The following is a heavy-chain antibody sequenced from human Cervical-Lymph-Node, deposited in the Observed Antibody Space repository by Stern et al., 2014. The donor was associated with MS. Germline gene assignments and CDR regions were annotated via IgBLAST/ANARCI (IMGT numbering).Heavy chain of an antibody. V-gene: IGHV3-9*01. CDR1: GFTFDDYA. CDR3: AKEIAVAESYFDY. D-gene: IGHD6-19*01. J-gene: IGHJ4*02. Sequence: EVQLVESGGGLVQPGRSLRLSCAASGFTFDDYAMHWVRQAPGKGLEWVSGISWNSGSIGYADSVKGRFTISRDNAKNSLYLQMNSLRAEDTALYYCAKEIAVAESYFDYWGQGTLVTVSS. CDR2: ISWNSGSI.